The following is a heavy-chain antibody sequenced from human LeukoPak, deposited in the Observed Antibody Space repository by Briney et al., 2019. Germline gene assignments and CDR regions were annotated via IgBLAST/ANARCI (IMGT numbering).Heavy chain of an antibody. V-gene: IGHV4-4*07. Sequence: NPSETLSLTCSVSGGSVSSFFWSWIRQPAGKGLEWLGRMYASGSANYNPSLKSRISMSVDMSKSQFSLNLTSVTAADTAVYYCARDIGAASSDGFDVWGQGTTVTVSS. CDR2: MYASGSA. CDR3: ARDIGAASSDGFDV. D-gene: IGHD2-15*01. J-gene: IGHJ3*01. CDR1: GGSVSSFF.